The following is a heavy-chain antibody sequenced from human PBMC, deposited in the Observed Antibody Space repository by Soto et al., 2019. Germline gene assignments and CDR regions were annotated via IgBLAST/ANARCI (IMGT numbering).Heavy chain of an antibody. CDR1: GGSISSSSYY. D-gene: IGHD6-13*01. CDR3: ARSRGGSSWFDF. Sequence: QLQLQESRPRLLKPSETLSLTCTVSGGSISSSSYYWGWIRQPPGEGLEWIGNIYHTGSAYYNPSLMSRLIMSAEMSNDQSSPKLYSVTAADTAVYYCARSRGGSSWFDFLCQGPLVTV. J-gene: IGHJ4*02. CDR2: IYHTGSA. V-gene: IGHV4-39*01.